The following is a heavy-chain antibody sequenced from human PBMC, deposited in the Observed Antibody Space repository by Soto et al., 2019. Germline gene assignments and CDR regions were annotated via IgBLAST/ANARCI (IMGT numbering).Heavy chain of an antibody. V-gene: IGHV3-21*01. CDR3: ARDLEGADVFDL. CDR1: GFTFNNYN. D-gene: IGHD3-16*01. Sequence: VGSLRLSCATSGFTFNNYNMNWVRQAPGKGLEWVSSIAARGSGYRYYAESVKGRFTITRDVAKNSLYLQMNNLRADDTALYYCARDLEGADVFDLWGQGTMVTVSS. J-gene: IGHJ3*01. CDR2: IAARGSGYR.